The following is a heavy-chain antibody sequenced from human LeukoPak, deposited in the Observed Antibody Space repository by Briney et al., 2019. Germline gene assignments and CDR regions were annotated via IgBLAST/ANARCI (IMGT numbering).Heavy chain of an antibody. J-gene: IGHJ4*02. CDR2: ISWNSGSI. CDR1: GFTFDDYA. D-gene: IGHD3-9*01. V-gene: IGHV3-9*01. Sequence: GGSLRLSCAASGFTFDDYAMHWVRQAPGKGLEWVPGISWNSGSIGYADSVKGRFTISRDNAKNSLYLQMNSLRAEDTALYYCAKDISYDILTGYPDYWGQGTLVTVSS. CDR3: AKDISYDILTGYPDY.